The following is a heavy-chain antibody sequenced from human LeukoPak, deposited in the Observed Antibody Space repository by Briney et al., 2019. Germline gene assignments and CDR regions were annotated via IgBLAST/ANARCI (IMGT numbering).Heavy chain of an antibody. CDR2: IYYSGST. V-gene: IGHV4-39*07. J-gene: IGHJ3*02. D-gene: IGHD2-8*01. CDR3: ARGYCTNGVCSDAFDI. Sequence: SETLSLTCTVSGGSISSSSYYWGWIRQPPGKGLEWIGSIYYSGSTYYNPSLKSRVTISVDTSKNQFSLKLSSVTAADTAVYYCARGYCTNGVCSDAFDIWGQGTMVTVSS. CDR1: GGSISSSSYY.